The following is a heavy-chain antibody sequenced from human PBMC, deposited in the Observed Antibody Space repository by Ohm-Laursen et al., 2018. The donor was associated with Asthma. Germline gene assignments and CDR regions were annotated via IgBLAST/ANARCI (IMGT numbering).Heavy chain of an antibody. CDR1: GGSVTSSGYS. CDR2: IYHGGRT. V-gene: IGHV4-30-2*01. Sequence: SETLSLTCAVSGGSVTSSGYSWSWIRQPPGKGLEWIGYIYHGGRTFSSPSLKGRVTISVDTSTNQVSLNLTSATAADTAVYYCARDRYSYGNYYYYGMDVWGQGTTVTVSS. D-gene: IGHD5-18*01. CDR3: ARDRYSYGNYYYYGMDV. J-gene: IGHJ6*02.